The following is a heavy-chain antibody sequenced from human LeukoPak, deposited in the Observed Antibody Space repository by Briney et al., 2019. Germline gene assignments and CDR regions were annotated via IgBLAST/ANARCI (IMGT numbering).Heavy chain of an antibody. Sequence: GGSLRLSCAASGFIFSDYYMSWMRQAPGKGLEWVGRIKSKTDGGTTDYAAPVKGRFTISRDDSKNTLYLQMNSLKTEDTAVYYCTTDRSGWYDYWGQGTLVTVSS. CDR2: IKSKTDGGTT. V-gene: IGHV3-15*01. CDR1: GFIFSDYY. J-gene: IGHJ4*02. D-gene: IGHD6-19*01. CDR3: TTDRSGWYDY.